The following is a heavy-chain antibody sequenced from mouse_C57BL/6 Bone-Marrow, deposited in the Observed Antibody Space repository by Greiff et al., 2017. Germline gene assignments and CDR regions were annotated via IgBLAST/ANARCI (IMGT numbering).Heavy chain of an antibody. D-gene: IGHD2-2*01. J-gene: IGHJ4*01. CDR2: IYPGDGDT. CDR1: GYAFSSSW. CDR3: ARGFYYGYVYYAMDY. Sequence: LVESGPELVKPGASVKISCKASGYAFSSSWMNWVKQRPGKGLEWIGRIYPGDGDTNYNGKFKGKATLTADKSSSTAYMQLSSLTSEDSAVYFCARGFYYGYVYYAMDYWGQGTSVTVSS. V-gene: IGHV1-82*01.